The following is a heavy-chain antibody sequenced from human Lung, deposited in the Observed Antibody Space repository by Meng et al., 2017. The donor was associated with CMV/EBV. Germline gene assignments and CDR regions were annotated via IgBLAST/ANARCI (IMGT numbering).Heavy chain of an antibody. CDR2: INTGSGST. Sequence: ASXXVSXKASGYTFTNYFMHWVRQGPEQGLEWMGVINTGSGSTNYAQKFQGRVSMTRDTSTSTVYMEVSSLRSEDTAVYFCARDSSGSYYGAFDIWGRGTMVTVSS. D-gene: IGHD1-26*01. J-gene: IGHJ3*02. CDR1: GYTFTNYF. CDR3: ARDSSGSYYGAFDI. V-gene: IGHV1-46*01.